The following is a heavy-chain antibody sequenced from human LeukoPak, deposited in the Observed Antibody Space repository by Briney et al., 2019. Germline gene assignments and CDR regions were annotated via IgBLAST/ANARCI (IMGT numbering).Heavy chain of an antibody. D-gene: IGHD3-10*01. Sequence: PSETLSLTCTVSVGSISSYYWSWIRQPPGKGREWVGYIYYSGSTNYNPSLKSRVTISVDTSKNQFSPKLSPVTAADTAVYYCARVDFWFGELSGFDYWGQGTLVTVSS. CDR3: ARVDFWFGELSGFDY. CDR1: VGSISSYY. V-gene: IGHV4-59*01. J-gene: IGHJ4*02. CDR2: IYYSGST.